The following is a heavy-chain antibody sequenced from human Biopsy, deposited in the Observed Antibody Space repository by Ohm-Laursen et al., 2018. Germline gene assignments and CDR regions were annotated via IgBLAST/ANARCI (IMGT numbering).Heavy chain of an antibody. J-gene: IGHJ6*02. D-gene: IGHD4-23*01. V-gene: IGHV3-48*03. CDR1: GFDFNLYE. Sequence: SLRLSCTASGFDFNLYEMTWVRQAPGKGMEWISYIYGGGSPVSYADSVKGRFTISRDNAKNSLYLQMHSLRAEDTAVYYCARDTRWSPYSMDVWGQGTTVTVSS. CDR2: IYGGGSPV. CDR3: ARDTRWSPYSMDV.